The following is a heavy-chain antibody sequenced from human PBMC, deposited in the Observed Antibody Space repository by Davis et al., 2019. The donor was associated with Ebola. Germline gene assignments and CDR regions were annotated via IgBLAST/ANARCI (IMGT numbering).Heavy chain of an antibody. CDR3: ARAGSFYYYMDV. CDR2: ISTYNGNT. CDR1: GYIFTGYY. D-gene: IGHD2-15*01. V-gene: IGHV1-18*04. J-gene: IGHJ6*03. Sequence: ASVKVSCKASGYIFTGYYLHWVRQAPGQGPEWMGWISTYNGNTKYTQKLQGRVTMTTDTSTSTAYMELRSLRSDDTAVYYCARAGSFYYYMDVWGKGTTVTVSS.